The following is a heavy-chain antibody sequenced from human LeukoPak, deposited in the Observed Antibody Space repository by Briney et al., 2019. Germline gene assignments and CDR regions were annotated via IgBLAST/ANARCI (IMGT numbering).Heavy chain of an antibody. CDR1: GFTFSSYG. CDR2: IRYDGSNK. CDR3: AKDFFHQLRGYFDY. Sequence: GGSLRLSCAASGFTFSSYGMHWVRQAPGKGLEWVAFIRYDGSNKYYADSVKGRFTISRDNSKNTLYLQMNSLRAEDTAVYYCAKDFFHQLRGYFDYWGQGTLVTVSS. J-gene: IGHJ4*02. D-gene: IGHD2-2*01. V-gene: IGHV3-30*02.